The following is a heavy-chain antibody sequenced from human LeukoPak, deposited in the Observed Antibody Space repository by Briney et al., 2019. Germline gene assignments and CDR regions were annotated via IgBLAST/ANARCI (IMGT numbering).Heavy chain of an antibody. CDR2: INPNSGGT. V-gene: IGHV1-2*02. J-gene: IGHJ3*02. D-gene: IGHD6-13*01. CDR3: ARDSSSWYEGGAFDI. Sequence: GASVKVSCKASGYTFTSYYMHWVRQAPGQGLEWMGWINPNSGGTDYAQKFQGRVTMTRDTSISTAYMELSRLRSDDTAVYYCARDSSSWYEGGAFDIWGQGTMVTVSS. CDR1: GYTFTSYY.